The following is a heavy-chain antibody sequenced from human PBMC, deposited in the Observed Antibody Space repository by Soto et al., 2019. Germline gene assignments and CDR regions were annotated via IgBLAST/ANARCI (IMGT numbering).Heavy chain of an antibody. V-gene: IGHV4-59*06. CDR2: IYYSGST. J-gene: IGHJ5*01. Sequence: PSETLSLTCTVRGGSNSNHYWSWIRQPPGKGLEWIGYIYYSGSTYYNPSLKSRVTISVDTSKNQFSLKLSSVTAADTAVYYCARSIDSWGQGTLVTV. CDR3: ARSIDS. CDR1: GGSNSNHY.